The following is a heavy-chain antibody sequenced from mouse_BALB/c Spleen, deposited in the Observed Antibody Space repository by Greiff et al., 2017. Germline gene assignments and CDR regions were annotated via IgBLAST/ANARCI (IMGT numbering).Heavy chain of an antibody. CDR3: ATMITTGGGFAY. J-gene: IGHJ3*01. CDR1: GFTFSSFG. V-gene: IGHV5-17*02. D-gene: IGHD2-4*01. CDR2: ISSGSSTI. Sequence: EVNVVESGGGLVKPGGSLKLSCAASGFTFSSFGMHWVRQAPEKGLEWVAYISSGSSTIYYADTVKGRFTISRDNPKNTLFLQMTSLRSEDTAMYYCATMITTGGGFAYGGQGTLVTVSA.